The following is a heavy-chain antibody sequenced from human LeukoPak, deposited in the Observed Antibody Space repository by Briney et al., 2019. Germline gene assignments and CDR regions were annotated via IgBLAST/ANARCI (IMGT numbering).Heavy chain of an antibody. D-gene: IGHD6-6*01. CDR1: GYSFTSYY. J-gene: IGHJ4*02. Sequence: ASVKVSCRASGYSFTSYYIHWVRQAPEQGLEWVGIINPSGGSRTYAQKFQGRVTMTRDTSTSTVYMELSSLRSEDTAVYYCARGVTLTTRPEIWAGDYWGQGTLVTVPS. V-gene: IGHV1-46*01. CDR3: ARGVTLTTRPEIWAGDY. CDR2: INPSGGSR.